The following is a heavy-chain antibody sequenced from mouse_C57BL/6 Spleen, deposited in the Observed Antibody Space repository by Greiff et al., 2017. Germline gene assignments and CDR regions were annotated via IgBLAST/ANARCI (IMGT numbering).Heavy chain of an antibody. D-gene: IGHD1-1*01. Sequence: QVQLKQPGAELVRPGSSVKLSCKASGYTFTSYWMDWVKQRPGQGLEWIGNIYPSDSETHYNQKFKDKATLTVDKSSSTAYMQLSSLTSEDSAVYYCARDYGSSYADYWGQGTTLTVSS. J-gene: IGHJ2*01. CDR3: ARDYGSSYADY. V-gene: IGHV1-61*01. CDR2: IYPSDSET. CDR1: GYTFTSYW.